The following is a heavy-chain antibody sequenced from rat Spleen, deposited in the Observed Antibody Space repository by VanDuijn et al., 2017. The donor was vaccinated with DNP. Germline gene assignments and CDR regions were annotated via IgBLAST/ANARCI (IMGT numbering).Heavy chain of an antibody. CDR1: GFNFNDYW. J-gene: IGHJ2*01. V-gene: IGHV5-31*01. CDR3: ATRAY. Sequence: EVKLVESGGGLVQPGRSLKLSCAASGFNFNDYWMAWIRQVPGKGLEWVASVPSSGGSTYYPDSVKGRFIISRDNAKNTLYLQMNSLRSEDTATYYCATRAYWGQGVMVTVSS. CDR2: VPSSGGST.